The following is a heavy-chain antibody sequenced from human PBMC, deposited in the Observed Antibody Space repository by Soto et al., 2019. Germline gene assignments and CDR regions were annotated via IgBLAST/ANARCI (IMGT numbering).Heavy chain of an antibody. CDR2: IRSKANSYAT. CDR3: TIQGYSYGFVY. CDR1: GFTFSGSA. Sequence: EVQLVESGGGLVQPGGSLKLSCAASGFTFSGSAMHWVRQASGKGLEWVGRIRSKANSYATAYVASVKGRFTISRDDSKNTAYLQMNSLKTEDTAVYYCTIQGYSYGFVYWGQGTLVTVSS. J-gene: IGHJ4*02. V-gene: IGHV3-73*02. D-gene: IGHD5-18*01.